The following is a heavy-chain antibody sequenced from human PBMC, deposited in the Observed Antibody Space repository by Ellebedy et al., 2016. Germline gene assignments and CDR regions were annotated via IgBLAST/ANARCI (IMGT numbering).Heavy chain of an antibody. Sequence: ASVKVSCKVSGYTLTELSMHWVRQAPGKGLEWMGGFDPEDGETIYAQKLQGRVTMTEDTSTDTAYMELSSLRSEDTAIYYCARAPPPRGDRSADAFDIWGQGTMVTVST. CDR3: ARAPPPRGDRSADAFDI. V-gene: IGHV1-24*01. D-gene: IGHD7-27*01. CDR1: GYTLTELS. J-gene: IGHJ3*02. CDR2: FDPEDGET.